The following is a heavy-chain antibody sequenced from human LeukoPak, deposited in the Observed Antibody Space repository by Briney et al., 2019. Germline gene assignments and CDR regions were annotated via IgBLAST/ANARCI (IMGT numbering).Heavy chain of an antibody. V-gene: IGHV4-39*01. J-gene: IGHJ4*02. CDR1: GGSISSSSYS. D-gene: IGHD3/OR15-3a*01. CDR3: ARHVWTVGEGGYYFDY. Sequence: SETLSLTCTVSGGSISSSSYSWGWIRQPPGKGLEWIGSIYYSGSTYYNPSLKSRVTISVDTSKNQFSLKLSSVTAADTAVYYCARHVWTVGEGGYYFDYWGQGTLVTGSS. CDR2: IYYSGST.